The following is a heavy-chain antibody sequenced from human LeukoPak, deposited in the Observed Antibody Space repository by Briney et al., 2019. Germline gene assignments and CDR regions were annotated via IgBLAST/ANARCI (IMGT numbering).Heavy chain of an antibody. CDR3: ARGTDSSGHYYYYGMDV. CDR1: GGSISSGGYS. Sequence: SETLSPTCAVSGGSISSGGYSWSWIRQPPGKGLEWIGEINHSGSTNYNPSLKSRVTISVDTSKNQFSLKLSSVTAADTAVYYCARGTDSSGHYYYYGMDVWGQGTTVTVSS. J-gene: IGHJ6*02. V-gene: IGHV4-34*01. CDR2: INHSGST. D-gene: IGHD3-22*01.